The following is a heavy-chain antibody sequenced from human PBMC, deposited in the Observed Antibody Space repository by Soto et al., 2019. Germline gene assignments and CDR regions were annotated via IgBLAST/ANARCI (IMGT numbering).Heavy chain of an antibody. D-gene: IGHD4-17*01. CDR3: ARDGGYYGDYSCFGY. CDR2: IWYDGSNK. J-gene: IGHJ4*02. Sequence: QVQLVESGGGVVQPGRSLRLSCAASGFTFSSYGMHWVRQAPGKGLEWVAVIWYDGSNKYYADSVKGRFTISRDNSKNTLYLQMNSLRAEDTAVYYCARDGGYYGDYSCFGYWGQGTLVTVSS. CDR1: GFTFSSYG. V-gene: IGHV3-33*01.